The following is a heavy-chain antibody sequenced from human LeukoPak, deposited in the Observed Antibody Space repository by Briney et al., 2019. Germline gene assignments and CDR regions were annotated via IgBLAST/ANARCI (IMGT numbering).Heavy chain of an antibody. V-gene: IGHV3-48*03. CDR3: ARCYYDSSGYYSDAFDI. CDR2: ISSSGSTI. Sequence: GGSLRLSCAASGFTFSSYEMNWVRQAPGKGLEWVSYISSSGSTIYYADSVKGRFTISRDNAKNSLYLQMNSLRAEDTAVYYCARCYYDSSGYYSDAFDIWGQGTMVTVSS. D-gene: IGHD3-22*01. J-gene: IGHJ3*02. CDR1: GFTFSSYE.